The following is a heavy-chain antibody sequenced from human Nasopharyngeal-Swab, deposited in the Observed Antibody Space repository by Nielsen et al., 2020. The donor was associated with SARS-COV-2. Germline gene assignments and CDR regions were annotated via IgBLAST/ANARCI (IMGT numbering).Heavy chain of an antibody. V-gene: IGHV1-69*13. CDR1: GGTFSSYA. D-gene: IGHD3-10*01. J-gene: IGHJ4*02. CDR3: ARVGYYGSGIRYYFDY. CDR2: IIPIFGTA. Sequence: SAKVSCKASGGTFSSYAISWVRQAPGQGLEWMGGIIPIFGTANYAQKFQGRVTITADESTSTAYMELSSLRSEDTAVYYCARVGYYGSGIRYYFDYWGQGTLVTVSS.